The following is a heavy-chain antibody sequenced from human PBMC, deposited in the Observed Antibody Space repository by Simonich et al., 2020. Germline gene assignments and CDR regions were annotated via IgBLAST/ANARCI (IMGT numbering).Heavy chain of an antibody. CDR2: INSDGGGT. Sequence: EVQLVESGGGLVQPGGSLRLSCAASGFTFSSYGMPWVRQAPGKGMVGGSRINSDGGGTDYADSVTGRFTISRDNAKNTLYLQRNSLRAEDTAVYYCARNRLDYWGQGTLVTVSS. J-gene: IGHJ4*02. V-gene: IGHV3-74*01. CDR3: ARNRLDY. CDR1: GFTFSSYG.